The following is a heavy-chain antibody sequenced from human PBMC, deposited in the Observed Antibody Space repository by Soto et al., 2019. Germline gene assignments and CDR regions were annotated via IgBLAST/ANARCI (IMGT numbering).Heavy chain of an antibody. CDR3: ARQFDYDTSGYYYAY. V-gene: IGHV1-69*13. D-gene: IGHD3-22*01. J-gene: IGHJ4*02. CDR1: GGTFNKYA. CDR2: IIPLFGTA. Sequence: GASVKVSCKASGGTFNKYAIDWVRQAPGQGLEWTGGIIPLFGTANYAQKFQGRVTITADEATSTAYMELSRLRSEDTAVCYCARQFDYDTSGYYYAYWGQGTLVTVSS.